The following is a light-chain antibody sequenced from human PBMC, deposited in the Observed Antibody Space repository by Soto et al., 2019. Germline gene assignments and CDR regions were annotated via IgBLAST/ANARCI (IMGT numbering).Light chain of an antibody. CDR3: QHRSNWPPWT. J-gene: IGKJ1*01. Sequence: EIVLTQSPATLSLSPGERATLSCRASQSVSTYLAWYQQKPGQAPRLLIFDASNRATGIPARFSGSGSGTAFTLTISSLEPDDFAVYYCQHRSNWPPWTFGQGTKVGIK. V-gene: IGKV3-11*01. CDR1: QSVSTY. CDR2: DAS.